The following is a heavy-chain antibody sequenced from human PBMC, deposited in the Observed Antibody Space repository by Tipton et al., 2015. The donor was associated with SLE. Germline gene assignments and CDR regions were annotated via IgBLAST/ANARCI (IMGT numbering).Heavy chain of an antibody. CDR2: VNHRGST. Sequence: LRLSCAVYGGSFNDYYWTWIRQAPGKGLAGIGEVNHRGSTIYNPSLKIPLTLSVDRSKNQFSLRLTSVTAADTALYYCASQNWNYVYWSQGTLVTVSS. D-gene: IGHD1-7*01. V-gene: IGHV4-34*01. J-gene: IGHJ4*02. CDR3: ASQNWNYVY. CDR1: GGSFNDYY.